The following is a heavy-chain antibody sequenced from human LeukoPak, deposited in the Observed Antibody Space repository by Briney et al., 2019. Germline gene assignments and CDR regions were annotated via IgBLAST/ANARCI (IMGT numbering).Heavy chain of an antibody. J-gene: IGHJ4*02. D-gene: IGHD1-26*01. CDR2: IKAKAHGGTT. CDR1: GFTFINAW. CDR3: TTDGVGIEGATLDY. V-gene: IGHV3-15*01. Sequence: GGSLRLSCAASGFTFINAWMAWVRQAPGKGLEWVGRIKAKAHGGTTDYAAPVKGRFTISRDDSKNTLYLQMNSLKTEDTAVYYCTTDGVGIEGATLDYWGQGTLVTVSS.